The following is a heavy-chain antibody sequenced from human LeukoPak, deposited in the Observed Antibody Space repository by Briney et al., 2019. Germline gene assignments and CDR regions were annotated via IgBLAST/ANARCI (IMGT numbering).Heavy chain of an antibody. CDR1: GRSFSGYY. CDR2: INHSGST. D-gene: IGHD6-13*01. Sequence: PSETLSLTCAVYGRSFSGYYWSWIRQPPGKGLEWIGEINHSGSTSYNPSLKSRVTISVDTSKNQFSLKLSSVTAADTAVYYCARGFWIAAAPTDWGQGTLVTVSS. CDR3: ARGFWIAAAPTD. V-gene: IGHV4-34*01. J-gene: IGHJ4*02.